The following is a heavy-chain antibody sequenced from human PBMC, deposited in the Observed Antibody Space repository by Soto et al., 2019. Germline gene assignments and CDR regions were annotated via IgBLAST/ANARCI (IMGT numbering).Heavy chain of an antibody. Sequence: GGSLRLSCAASGFTFSNYAMNWVRQAPGKGLEWVSAISGSGGSTYYAGSVEGRFSISRDNSKNTLYLEMNSLRVEDTAVYYCAKRVHGELLLDCWGQGTLVTVSS. CDR1: GFTFSNYA. V-gene: IGHV3-23*01. D-gene: IGHD1-7*01. CDR2: ISGSGGST. CDR3: AKRVHGELLLDC. J-gene: IGHJ4*02.